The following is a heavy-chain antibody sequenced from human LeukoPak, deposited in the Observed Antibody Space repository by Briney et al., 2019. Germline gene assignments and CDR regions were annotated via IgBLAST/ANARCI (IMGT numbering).Heavy chain of an antibody. D-gene: IGHD3-22*01. V-gene: IGHV4-59*01. Sequence: SETLSLTCTVSGGSIGSYYWSWIRQPPGKGMEWIGYIYDSGSTNYNPSLKSRVTISVDTSKNQFSLKLSSVTAADTAVYYCACLTTADAFDIWGQGTMVTVSS. J-gene: IGHJ3*02. CDR1: GGSIGSYY. CDR2: IYDSGST. CDR3: ACLTTADAFDI.